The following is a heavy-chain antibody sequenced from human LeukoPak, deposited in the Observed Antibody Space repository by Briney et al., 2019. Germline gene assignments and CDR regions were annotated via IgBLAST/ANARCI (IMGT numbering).Heavy chain of an antibody. CDR1: GFTFSSYG. V-gene: IGHV3-30*02. CDR2: IRYDGSNK. J-gene: IGHJ4*02. CDR3: ARGADSGYSSDN. Sequence: GSLRLSCAASGFTFSSYGMTWVRQAPGKGLEWVAFIRYDGSNKYYADSVKGRFTISRDNSKNTLYLQMNSLRAEDTAVYYCARGADSGYSSDNWGQGTLASVSS. D-gene: IGHD3-9*01.